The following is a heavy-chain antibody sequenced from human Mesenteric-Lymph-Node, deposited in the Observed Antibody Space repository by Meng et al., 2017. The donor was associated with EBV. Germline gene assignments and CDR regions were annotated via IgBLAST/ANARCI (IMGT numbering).Heavy chain of an antibody. CDR1: GGSVSSGSYY. CDR3: ARERGAGTYQGFDF. D-gene: IGHD3-10*01. V-gene: IGHV4-61*01. CDR2: IYYSGST. Sequence: QVQLQESGPGLVKPSETLSLTCTVSGGSVSSGSYYWSWIRQPPGKGLEWIGYIYYSGSTNYNPSLKSRVTISVDTSKNQFSLKVDSVTAADTAVYYCARERGAGTYQGFDFWGQGTLVTVSS. J-gene: IGHJ4*02.